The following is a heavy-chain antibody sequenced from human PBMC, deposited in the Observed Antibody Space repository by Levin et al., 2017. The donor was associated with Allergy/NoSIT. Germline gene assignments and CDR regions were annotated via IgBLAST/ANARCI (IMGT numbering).Heavy chain of an antibody. CDR3: SKDKLSHAPSGIDY. CDR1: GFTFDDYA. Sequence: GESLKISCAASGFTFDDYAMHWVRQAPGKGLEWVSLVSWDGGSAYYADSVKGRFTISRDNSKNSLYLQMHTLRAEDTALYYCSKDKLSHAPSGIDYWGQGTLVTVSS. J-gene: IGHJ4*02. V-gene: IGHV3-43D*03. CDR2: VSWDGGSA. D-gene: IGHD3-10*01.